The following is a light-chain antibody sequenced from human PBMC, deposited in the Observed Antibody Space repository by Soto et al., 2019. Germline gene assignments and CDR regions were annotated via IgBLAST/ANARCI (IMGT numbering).Light chain of an antibody. V-gene: IGLV1-47*02. CDR1: SSNIGGTNY. CDR3: ASWDDRMGAVM. Sequence: QSVLTQPPSASGTPGQRGFISCSGSSSNIGGTNYAYWYQQLPGAAPKLLMHSNNLRPSGVPERISGSKSGTSASLAISGLRSEDEAVYYCASWDDRMGAVMFGGGT. J-gene: IGLJ3*02. CDR2: SNN.